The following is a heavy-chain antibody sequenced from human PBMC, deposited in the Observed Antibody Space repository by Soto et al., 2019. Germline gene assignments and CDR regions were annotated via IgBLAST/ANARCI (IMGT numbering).Heavy chain of an antibody. CDR1: GFIFDDYA. CDR2: ITWNSGKV. V-gene: IGHV3-9*01. CDR3: VKDFPCSRDTCFPSYSVYGMDV. J-gene: IGHJ6*02. Sequence: GGSLRLSCAASGFIFDDYAMHWVRQVPGKGLEWVSGITWNSGKVVYADSVKGRFTMSRDNAKKSLYLQMNSLRSDDTAVYYCVKDFPCSRDTCFPSYSVYGMDVWGQGAKVTVSS. D-gene: IGHD2-15*01.